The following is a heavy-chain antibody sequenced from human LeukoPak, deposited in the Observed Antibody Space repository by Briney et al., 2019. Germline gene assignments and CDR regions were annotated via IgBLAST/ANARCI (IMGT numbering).Heavy chain of an antibody. D-gene: IGHD6-13*01. CDR3: ARELAA. J-gene: IGHJ4*02. V-gene: IGHV3-33*08. CDR2: IWYDGSNE. CDR1: GFTFSSYS. Sequence: PGGSLRLSCAASGFTFSSYSMNWVRQAPGKGLEWVAVIWYDGSNEDYVDSVKGRFTISRDNSKNTLYLQMNGLRAEDTAVYYCARELAAWGQGTLVTVSS.